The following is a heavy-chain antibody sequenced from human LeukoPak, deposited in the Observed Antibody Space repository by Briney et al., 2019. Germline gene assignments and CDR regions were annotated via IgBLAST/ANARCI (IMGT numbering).Heavy chain of an antibody. CDR1: GGSISSYY. Sequence: SETLSLTCTVSGGSISSYYWSWIRQPAGKGLEWIGRIYTSGSTNYNPSLKSRVTMSVDTSKNQFSLKLSSVTAADTAVYYCARGRMGSGYYDYFDYWGQGTLVTVSS. CDR3: ARGRMGSGYYDYFDY. CDR2: IYTSGST. D-gene: IGHD3-22*01. J-gene: IGHJ4*02. V-gene: IGHV4-4*07.